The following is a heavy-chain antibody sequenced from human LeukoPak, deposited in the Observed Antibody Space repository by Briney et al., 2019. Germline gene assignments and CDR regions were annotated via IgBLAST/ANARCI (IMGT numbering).Heavy chain of an antibody. Sequence: QAGGSLRLSCAASGFIFRIYGMHWVRQAPGKGLEWVALISYEGDSTYYADSVKGRFTISRGNSKDMLYLQMNSLRAEDTAVYYCARVIQPTGRYYYGMDVWGQGTTVTVSS. CDR3: ARVIQPTGRYYYGMDV. CDR1: GFIFRIYG. CDR2: ISYEGDST. D-gene: IGHD5-18*01. V-gene: IGHV3-30*03. J-gene: IGHJ6*02.